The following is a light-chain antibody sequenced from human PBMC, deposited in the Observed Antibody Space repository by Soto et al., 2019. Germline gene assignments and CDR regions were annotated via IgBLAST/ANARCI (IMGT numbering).Light chain of an antibody. Sequence: DIQMTQSPSTLPASVGDRVTISCRASQTVERWLAWYQQKPGKAPKLLISDVSSLERGVPSRFSGSGSGTEFTLTISSLQPDDFATYYCQKYNSYPWTFGQGTRWIS. CDR2: DVS. J-gene: IGKJ1*01. CDR1: QTVERW. CDR3: QKYNSYPWT. V-gene: IGKV1-5*01.